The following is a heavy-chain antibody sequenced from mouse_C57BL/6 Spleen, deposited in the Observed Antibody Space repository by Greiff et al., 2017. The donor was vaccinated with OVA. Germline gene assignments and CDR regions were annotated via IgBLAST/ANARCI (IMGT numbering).Heavy chain of an antibody. CDR3: ARADVFDY. CDR1: GYSITSGYY. J-gene: IGHJ2*01. Sequence: ESGPGLVKPSQSLSLTCSVTGYSITSGYYWNWIRQFPGNKLEWMGYISYDGSNNYNPSLKNRISITRDTSKNQFFLKLNSVTTEDTATYYCARADVFDYWGQGTTLTVSS. V-gene: IGHV3-6*01. D-gene: IGHD6-1*01. CDR2: ISYDGSN.